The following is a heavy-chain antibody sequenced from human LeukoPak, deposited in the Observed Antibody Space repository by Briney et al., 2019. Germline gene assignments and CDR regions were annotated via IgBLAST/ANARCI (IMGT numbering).Heavy chain of an antibody. CDR2: IYPGDSDT. CDR3: ARRQRNCSGGSCYLFDY. D-gene: IGHD2-15*01. Sequence: GESLKISCKGSGYSLSSYWIGWVRQMPGKGLEWMGIIYPGDSDTRYSPSFQGQVTISADKSIRTAYLQWTSLKASDTAIYFCARRQRNCSGGSCYLFDYWGQGTLVTVSS. CDR1: GYSLSSYW. J-gene: IGHJ4*02. V-gene: IGHV5-51*01.